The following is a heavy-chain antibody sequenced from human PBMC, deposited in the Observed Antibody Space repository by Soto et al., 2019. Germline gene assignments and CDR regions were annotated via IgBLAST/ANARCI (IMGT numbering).Heavy chain of an antibody. D-gene: IGHD2-2*01. V-gene: IGHV3-74*01. CDR3: STLVVPGDPLSY. Sequence: EVQLVESGGGLVQPGGSLRLSCGASGFTFSRYRMHWVRQAPGKGLVWVSRINIDGSSTSYADSVKGRFTVSRDNAKNTLYLQMNSLRAEDTAMYYCSTLVVPGDPLSYWGQGTLVTVSS. CDR2: INIDGSST. J-gene: IGHJ4*02. CDR1: GFTFSRYR.